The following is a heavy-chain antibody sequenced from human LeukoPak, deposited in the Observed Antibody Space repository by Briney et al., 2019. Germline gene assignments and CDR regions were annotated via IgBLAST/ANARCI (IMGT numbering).Heavy chain of an antibody. CDR3: ATVFDY. J-gene: IGHJ4*02. V-gene: IGHV3-74*01. Sequence: GGSLRLSCAASGLTFSNHWMHWVRQAPGKGLVWVSRIDGDGSGTSYADSVKGRFTISRDNAKNTSYLQMDSLRADDSAVYYCATVFDYWGQGTLVIVSS. D-gene: IGHD4-17*01. CDR2: IDGDGSGT. CDR1: GLTFSNHW.